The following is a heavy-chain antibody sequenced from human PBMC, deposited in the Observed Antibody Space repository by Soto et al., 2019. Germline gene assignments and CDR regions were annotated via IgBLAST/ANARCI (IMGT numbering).Heavy chain of an antibody. CDR2: ISRSSSTI. V-gene: IGHV3-48*02. CDR3: ARDGIVGGTEAFDI. CDR1: GFTFSSYT. D-gene: IGHD1-26*01. J-gene: IGHJ3*02. Sequence: PGGSLRLSCAASGFTFSSYTMNWVRQAPGKGLEWVSYISRSSSTIYYADSVKGRFTISRDNSKNSLYLQMDSLRDEDTAVYYCARDGIVGGTEAFDIWGQGTMVTVSS.